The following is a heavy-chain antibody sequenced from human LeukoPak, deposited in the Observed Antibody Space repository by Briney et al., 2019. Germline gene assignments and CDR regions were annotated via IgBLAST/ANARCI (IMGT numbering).Heavy chain of an antibody. CDR1: GGTFSNYA. D-gene: IGHD4-23*01. J-gene: IGHJ4*02. CDR2: IIPLFGTA. Sequence: SVKVSCKASGGTFSNYAINWVRRAPGQGLEWMGGIIPLFGTANYAQKFQGRVTITAVESMSTAYMELSSLRSVDTAVYYCARGWLAESMVVTPYNYWGQGTLVTVSS. CDR3: ARGWLAESMVVTPYNY. V-gene: IGHV1-69*13.